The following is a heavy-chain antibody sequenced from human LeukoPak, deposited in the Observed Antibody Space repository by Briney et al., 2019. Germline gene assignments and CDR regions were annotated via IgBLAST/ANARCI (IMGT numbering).Heavy chain of an antibody. CDR3: ARHYGP. J-gene: IGHJ4*02. CDR1: GGSISSSNW. CDR2: IYYSGST. D-gene: IGHD3-10*01. V-gene: IGHV4-39*01. Sequence: SETLSLTCAVSGGSISSSNWWSCVRRPPGKGLEWIGSIYYSGSTYYNPSLKSRVTISVDTSKNQFSLKLNSVTATDTAVYYCARHYGPWGQGTLVTVSS.